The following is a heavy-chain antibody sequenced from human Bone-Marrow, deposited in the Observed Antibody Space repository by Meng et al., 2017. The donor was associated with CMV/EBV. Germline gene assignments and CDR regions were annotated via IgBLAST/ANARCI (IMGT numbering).Heavy chain of an antibody. CDR1: GFTFSSYW. D-gene: IGHD6-19*01. V-gene: IGHV3-7*01. J-gene: IGHJ4*02. CDR3: ARNLKAVALDY. CDR2: IKQDGSEK. Sequence: GGSLRLSCAASGFTFSSYWMSWVRQAPGKGLEWVANIKQDGSEKYYVDSAKGRFTISRDNAKNSLYLQMNSLRAEDTAVYYCARNLKAVALDYWGQGTLVTVSS.